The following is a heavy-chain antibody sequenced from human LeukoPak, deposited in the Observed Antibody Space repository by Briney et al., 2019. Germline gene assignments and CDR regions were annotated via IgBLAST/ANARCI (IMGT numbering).Heavy chain of an antibody. J-gene: IGHJ5*02. CDR1: GGSISSGGYS. V-gene: IGHV4-30-2*01. D-gene: IGHD6-13*01. CDR3: AREYSSSWYSWFDP. CDR2: IYHGGST. Sequence: PSETLSLTCAVSGGSISSGGYSWSWIRQPPGKGLEWIGYIYHGGSTYYNPSLKSRVTISVDRSKNQFSLKLSSVTAADTAVYYCAREYSSSWYSWFDPWGQGTLVTVSS.